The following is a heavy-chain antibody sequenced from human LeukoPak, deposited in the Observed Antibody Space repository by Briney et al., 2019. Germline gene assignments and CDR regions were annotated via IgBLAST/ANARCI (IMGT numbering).Heavy chain of an antibody. CDR2: IKPNSGNT. J-gene: IGHJ4*02. D-gene: IGHD2/OR15-2a*01. CDR1: GYTFTSYD. V-gene: IGHV1-8*02. CDR3: ARSGPISLRF. Sequence: ASVKVSCKASGYTFTSYDINWVRRAPGQGLEWMGWIKPNSGNTFYAQKFQGRVTITTNPSLSTAYMELNSLRSEDTAVYFCARSGPISLRFWGQGTLVTVSS.